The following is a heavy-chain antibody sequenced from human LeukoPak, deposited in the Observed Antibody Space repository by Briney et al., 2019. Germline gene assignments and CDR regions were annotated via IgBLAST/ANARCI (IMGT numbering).Heavy chain of an antibody. D-gene: IGHD2-2*01. CDR2: INPSGGST. Sequence: ASVKVSCKASGYTFTSYYMHWVRQAPGQGLEWMGIINPSGGSTSYAQKFQGRVTITADKSTSTAYMELSSLRSEDTAVYYCARDRSIVPAATDDAFDIWGQGTMVTVSS. J-gene: IGHJ3*02. V-gene: IGHV1-46*01. CDR1: GYTFTSYY. CDR3: ARDRSIVPAATDDAFDI.